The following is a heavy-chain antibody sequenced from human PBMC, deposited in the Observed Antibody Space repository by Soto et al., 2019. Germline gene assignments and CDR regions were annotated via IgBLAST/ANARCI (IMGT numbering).Heavy chain of an antibody. Sequence: EVQLLESGGGLVQPGGSLRLSCAASGFTFSSYAMSWVRQAPGKGLEWVSAISGSGGSTYYADSVKGRFTISRDNSKNTLYLQMNSLRAEDTAVYYCAKDGFSRPFGEASEVGYWGQGTLVTVSS. CDR1: GFTFSSYA. V-gene: IGHV3-23*01. CDR3: AKDGFSRPFGEASEVGY. D-gene: IGHD3-10*01. CDR2: ISGSGGST. J-gene: IGHJ4*02.